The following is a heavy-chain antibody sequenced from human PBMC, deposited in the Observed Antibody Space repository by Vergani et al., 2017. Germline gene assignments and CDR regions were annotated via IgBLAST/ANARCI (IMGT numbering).Heavy chain of an antibody. D-gene: IGHD5-24*01. CDR3: ARETRDTPPSLDY. J-gene: IGHJ4*02. CDR1: SFTLGDYG. Sequence: QVQLVESGGGVVQPGRSLRLSCTPSSFTLGDYGMHWVRQAPGRGLEWVSMTWYEGNNNYYADSVKGRFTISKDISKNTLYLNMNSLRGDDTAVYYCARETRDTPPSLDYWGQGTLVTVSS. CDR2: TWYEGNNN. V-gene: IGHV3-33*01.